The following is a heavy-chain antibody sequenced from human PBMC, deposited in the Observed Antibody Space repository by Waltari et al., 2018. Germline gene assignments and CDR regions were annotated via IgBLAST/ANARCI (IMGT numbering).Heavy chain of an antibody. CDR2: IYYRGRT. CDR1: GGSISSSPFY. V-gene: IGHV4-39*01. D-gene: IGHD5-12*01. J-gene: IGHJ5*02. Sequence: QLQLQESGPGLVKPSENLSLTCTVSGGSISSSPFYWGWIRQSPGKGLEWIGSIYYRGRTDYNPTLESRVTISGDTSKNQFSLKLSSVTAADTVVYYCARHWKKSGYRFDPWGQGTLVTVSS. CDR3: ARHWKKSGYRFDP.